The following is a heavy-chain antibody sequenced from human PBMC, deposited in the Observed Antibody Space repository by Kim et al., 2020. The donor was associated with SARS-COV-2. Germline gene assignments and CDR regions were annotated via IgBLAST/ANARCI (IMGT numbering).Heavy chain of an antibody. CDR1: GGSFSGYY. V-gene: IGHV4-34*01. Sequence: SETLSLTCAVYGGSFSGYYWSWIRQPPGKGLEWIGEINHSGSTNYNPSLKSRVTISVDTSKNQFSLKLSSVTAADTAVYYCARAPQRPPPQLNTMVRGAYTRIYYYYGMDVWGQGTTVTVSS. J-gene: IGHJ6*02. CDR3: ARAPQRPPPQLNTMVRGAYTRIYYYYGMDV. D-gene: IGHD3-10*01. CDR2: INHSGST.